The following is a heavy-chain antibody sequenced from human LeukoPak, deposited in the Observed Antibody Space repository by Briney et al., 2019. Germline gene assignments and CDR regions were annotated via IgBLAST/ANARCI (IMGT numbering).Heavy chain of an antibody. V-gene: IGHV4-4*07. Sequence: SETLSLTCTVSGASISNYFWHWIRHPAGKGLEWIGRVSSSGTTNYNPSLKSRVTMSVDTSKNHFSLRLSSVTAADMAVYYCARHPQFWGQGTLVTVSS. D-gene: IGHD5-24*01. CDR1: GASISNYF. CDR3: ARHPQF. CDR2: VSSSGTT. J-gene: IGHJ1*01.